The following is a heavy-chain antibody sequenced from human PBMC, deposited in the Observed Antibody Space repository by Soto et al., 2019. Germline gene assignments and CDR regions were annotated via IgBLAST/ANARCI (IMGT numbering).Heavy chain of an antibody. CDR1: GYTFTSYG. CDR3: ARVGTYSSSWYGDY. Sequence: VKVSCKASGYTFTSYGISWVRQAPGQGLEWMGWIGAYNGNTNYAQNLQGRVTMTTDTSTSTAYMELRSLRSDDTAVYYCARVGTYSSSWYGDYWGQGTLVTVSS. J-gene: IGHJ4*02. D-gene: IGHD6-13*01. V-gene: IGHV1-18*01. CDR2: IGAYNGNT.